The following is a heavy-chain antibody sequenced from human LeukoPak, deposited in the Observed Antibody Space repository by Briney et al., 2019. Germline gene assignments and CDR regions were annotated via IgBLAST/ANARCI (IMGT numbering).Heavy chain of an antibody. CDR3: ASSWGSYRYLRH. D-gene: IGHD3-16*02. J-gene: IGHJ4*02. V-gene: IGHV3-7*01. CDR1: GFTFSSYW. Sequence: GGSLRLSCAASGFTFSSYWMSWVRQAPGKGLEWVANIKQDGSEKYYVDSVKGRFTISRDNAKNSLYLQMSSLRAEDTAVYYCASSWGSYRYLRHWGQGTLVAVSS. CDR2: IKQDGSEK.